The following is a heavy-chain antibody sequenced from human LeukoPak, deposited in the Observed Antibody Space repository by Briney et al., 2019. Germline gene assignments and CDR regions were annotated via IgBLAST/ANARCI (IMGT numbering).Heavy chain of an antibody. Sequence: GGSLRLSCAASGFTVSSNYMSWVRQAPGKGLEWVSVIYSGGSTYYADSVKGRFSISRDNSKNTLHLQMNNLRAEDAAVYYCAKTGGPWDWGQGTLVTVSS. D-gene: IGHD7-27*01. J-gene: IGHJ4*02. CDR2: IYSGGST. CDR3: AKTGGPWD. CDR1: GFTVSSNY. V-gene: IGHV3-53*01.